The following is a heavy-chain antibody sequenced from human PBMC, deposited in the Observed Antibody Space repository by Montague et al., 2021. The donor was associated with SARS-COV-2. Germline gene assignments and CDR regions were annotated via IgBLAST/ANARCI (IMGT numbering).Heavy chain of an antibody. CDR2: IYDSGST. J-gene: IGHJ3*02. CDR3: ARRGRKLLPVATTIGGFDI. CDR1: GGSISSNNYY. Sequence: SETRSLTCTVSGGSISSNNYYWDWIRQPPGKGLEWIGSIYDSGSTYCNPSLKSRVTISVDTSKNHFSLKLNSVTAADTAVYYCARRGRKLLPVATTIGGFDIWGQGTMVTVSS. V-gene: IGHV4-39*02. D-gene: IGHD5-12*01.